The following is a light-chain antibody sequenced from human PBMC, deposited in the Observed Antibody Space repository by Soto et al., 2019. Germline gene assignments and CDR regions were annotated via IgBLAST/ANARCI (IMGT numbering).Light chain of an antibody. CDR3: NQYNTWPRP. CDR1: QSLNRK. J-gene: IGKJ1*01. CDR2: GTS. V-gene: IGKV3-15*01. Sequence: EIGMPQSPATMSVSPGERATLSGRARQSLNRKLGWHQQKPGHAPGILNYGTSPSATGIPARFSGTASGTEFTLTISSLPSEDFAVYYCNQYNTWPRPFGQGTKVDIK.